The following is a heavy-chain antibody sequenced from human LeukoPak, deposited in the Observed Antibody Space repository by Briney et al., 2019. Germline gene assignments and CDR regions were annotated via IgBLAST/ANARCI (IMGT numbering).Heavy chain of an antibody. V-gene: IGHV3-15*01. Sequence: GGSLRLSCAASGFTFSIAWMTWVRQAPGKGLEWVGRIKNEADGGTTEYAAPVEGRFTISRDDSKDRLYLQMNSLRAEDTAVYYCARESPGYAFDIWGQGTMVTVSS. CDR1: GFTFSIAW. CDR3: ARESPGYAFDI. D-gene: IGHD1-1*01. CDR2: IKNEADGGTT. J-gene: IGHJ3*02.